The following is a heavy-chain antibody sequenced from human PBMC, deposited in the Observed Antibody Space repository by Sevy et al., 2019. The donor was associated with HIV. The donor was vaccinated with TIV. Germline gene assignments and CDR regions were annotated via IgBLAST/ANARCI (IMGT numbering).Heavy chain of an antibody. CDR1: GGSISRNSHY. CDR2: IYYSGST. D-gene: IGHD3-3*01. V-gene: IGHV4-39*01. CDR3: ASHALSITIFGVVTRNWFDP. J-gene: IGHJ5*02. Sequence: SETLSLTCTVSGGSISRNSHYWGWIRQPPGKGLESIGSIYYSGSTYYNPSLKSRVTISGDTSKNQFSLKLSSVTAADTAVYYCASHALSITIFGVVTRNWFDPWGQGTLVTVSS.